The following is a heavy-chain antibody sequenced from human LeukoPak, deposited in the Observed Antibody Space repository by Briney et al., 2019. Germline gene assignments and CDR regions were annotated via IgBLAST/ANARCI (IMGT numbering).Heavy chain of an antibody. D-gene: IGHD6-19*01. CDR2: IYYSGST. J-gene: IGHJ4*02. CDR1: GGSISSYY. Sequence: PSETLSLTCTVSGGSISSYYWSWIRQPPGKGLEWIGYIYYSGSTNYNPSLKSRVTISEDTSKNQFSLKLSSVTAADTAVYYCARHSMYSSGWSAPYYFDYWGQGTLVTVSS. V-gene: IGHV4-59*08. CDR3: ARHSMYSSGWSAPYYFDY.